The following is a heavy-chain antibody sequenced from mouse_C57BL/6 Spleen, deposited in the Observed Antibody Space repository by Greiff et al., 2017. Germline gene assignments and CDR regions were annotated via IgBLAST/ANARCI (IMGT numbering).Heavy chain of an antibody. CDR1: GFTFSSYG. CDR2: ISSGGSYT. Sequence: EVKLMESGGDLVKPGGSLKLSCAASGFTFSSYGMSWVRQTPDKRLEWVATISSGGSYTYYPDSVKGRFTISRDNAKNTLYLQMSSLKSEDTAMDYCARGGGSSHYYFDYWGQGTTLTVSS. J-gene: IGHJ2*01. V-gene: IGHV5-6*01. CDR3: ARGGGSSHYYFDY. D-gene: IGHD1-1*01.